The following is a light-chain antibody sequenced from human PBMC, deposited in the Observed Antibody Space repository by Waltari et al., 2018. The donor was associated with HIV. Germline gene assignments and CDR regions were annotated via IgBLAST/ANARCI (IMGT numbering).Light chain of an antibody. CDR2: DDS. J-gene: IGLJ7*01. CDR3: QVWDSSSDHAV. Sequence: SYVLTQPPSVSVAPGKTARITCGGNNIGSKSVHWYQQKPGQAPVLVIYDDSHRPSGSPERFSGANSGNTATLTISRVEAGDEADYYCQVWDSSSDHAVFGGGTQLTVL. CDR1: NIGSKS. V-gene: IGLV3-21*04.